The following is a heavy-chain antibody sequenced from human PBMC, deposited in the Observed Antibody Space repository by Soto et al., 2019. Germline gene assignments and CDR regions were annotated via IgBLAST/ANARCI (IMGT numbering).Heavy chain of an antibody. V-gene: IGHV1-8*01. CDR3: ARELTTVVDN. CDR1: GYTFTRYD. CDR2: MNPNSGNT. D-gene: IGHD4-17*01. J-gene: IGHJ4*02. Sequence: QVQLVQSGAEVKKHGASVKVSCKASGYTFTRYDVNWVRQATGQGLEWMGGMNPNSGNTGYAQKVQGRVTMTRNTSTSTAYMELSGLRSEDTAVYYCARELTTVVDNWGQGTVVAVSS.